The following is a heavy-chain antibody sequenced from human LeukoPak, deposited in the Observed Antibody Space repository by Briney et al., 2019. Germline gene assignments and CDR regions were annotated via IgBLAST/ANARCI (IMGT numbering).Heavy chain of an antibody. J-gene: IGHJ4*02. Sequence: GGSLRLSCAVSGFSVRINYMSWVRQAPGKGLEWVSVIYSGGSTYYADSVKGRFTISRDNSKNTLYLQMNSLRAEDTAVYYCARGGPAAGRFDYWGQGTLVTVSS. D-gene: IGHD6-13*01. CDR3: ARGGPAAGRFDY. V-gene: IGHV3-66*01. CDR2: IYSGGST. CDR1: GFSVRINY.